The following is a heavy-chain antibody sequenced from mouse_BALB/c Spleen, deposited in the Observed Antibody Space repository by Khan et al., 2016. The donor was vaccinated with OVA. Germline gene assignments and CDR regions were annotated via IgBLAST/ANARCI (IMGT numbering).Heavy chain of an antibody. CDR3: TRDRIDY. V-gene: IGHV1-7*01. CDR1: GYTFTTYW. J-gene: IGHJ2*01. CDR2: INPTSGYT. Sequence: QVQLKESGAELAKPGASVKMSCKASGYTFTTYWMHWVKQRLGQGLEWIGYINPTSGYTDYNETFKDRATLSADRSSSTAYMQLSSLTSEDSAVYYCTRDRIDYWGQGTTLTVSS.